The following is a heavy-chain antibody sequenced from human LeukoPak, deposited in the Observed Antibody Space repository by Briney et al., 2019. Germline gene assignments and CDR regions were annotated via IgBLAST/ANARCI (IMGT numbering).Heavy chain of an antibody. CDR1: GFTFSNYW. CDR3: AREEPSSSFFDY. Sequence: GGSLRLSCAASGFTFSNYWMSWVRQAPGKGLEWVANIKQDGSEKYYVDSVKGRLTISRDNAKNSLYLQMNSLRAEDTAVYYCAREEPSSSFFDYWGQGTLVTVSS. J-gene: IGHJ4*02. CDR2: IKQDGSEK. V-gene: IGHV3-7*01. D-gene: IGHD1-26*01.